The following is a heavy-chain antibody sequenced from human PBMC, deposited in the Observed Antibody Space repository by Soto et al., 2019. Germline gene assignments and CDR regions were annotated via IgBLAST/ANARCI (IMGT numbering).Heavy chain of an antibody. CDR3: ARDPGWGSIRFVP. D-gene: IGHD3-16*01. Sequence: EVQLVESGGGLVKPGGSLRLSCTASAVTFSSYSMNWVRQAPGKGLEWVSSISSSSSYIYYVDSVKGRFIISRDNAKNSLYLQMNSLGAEDTAVYYCARDPGWGSIRFVPWGQGTLVTVAS. J-gene: IGHJ5*02. CDR2: ISSSSSYI. V-gene: IGHV3-21*01. CDR1: AVTFSSYS.